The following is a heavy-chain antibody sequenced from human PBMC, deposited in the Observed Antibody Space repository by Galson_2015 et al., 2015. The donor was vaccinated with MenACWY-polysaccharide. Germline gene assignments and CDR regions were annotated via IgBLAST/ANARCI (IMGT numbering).Heavy chain of an antibody. CDR3: ARGGGESSYWEKYPDY. CDR2: IKHDGSET. D-gene: IGHD5-18*01. J-gene: IGHJ4*02. V-gene: IGHV3-7*01. CDR1: GFTFSTYW. Sequence: SLRLSCAASGFTFSTYWMNWVRQAPGKGLEWVANIKHDGSETYYVDSVKGRFTISRDNARNSLYLQMDSLRGEDAAVYYCARGGGESSYWEKYPDYWGQGTLVTVSS.